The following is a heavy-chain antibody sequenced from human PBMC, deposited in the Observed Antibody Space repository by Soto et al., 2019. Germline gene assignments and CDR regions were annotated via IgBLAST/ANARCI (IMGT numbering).Heavy chain of an antibody. Sequence: SETLSLTCAVYGGSFSGYYWSWIRQPPGKGLEWIGEINHSGSTNYNPSLKSRVTISVETSKNQFSLKLSSVTAADTAVYYCARGRSSGWIDPWGQGTLVTVSS. D-gene: IGHD6-19*01. J-gene: IGHJ5*02. V-gene: IGHV4-34*01. CDR2: INHSGST. CDR1: GGSFSGYY. CDR3: ARGRSSGWIDP.